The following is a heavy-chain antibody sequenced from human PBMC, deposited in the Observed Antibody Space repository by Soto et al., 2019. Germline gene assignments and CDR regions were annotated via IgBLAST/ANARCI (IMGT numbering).Heavy chain of an antibody. CDR1: GFTFSDYY. V-gene: IGHV3-11*01. J-gene: IGHJ4*02. CDR3: ARNQLYCSGGSCYSPPPIDF. CDR2: ISSSGITI. Sequence: PGGSLKLSCAASGFTFSDYYMSWIRQAPGKGLEWVSYISSSGITIYYADSVKGRFTISRDNAKNSLYLQMNSLRAEDTAVYYCARNQLYCSGGSCYSPPPIDFWGQGTLVTVSS. D-gene: IGHD2-15*01.